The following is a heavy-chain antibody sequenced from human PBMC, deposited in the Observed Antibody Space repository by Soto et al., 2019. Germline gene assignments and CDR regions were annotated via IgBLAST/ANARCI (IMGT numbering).Heavy chain of an antibody. Sequence: VGAGGSLRLSCEASGFSFKNYWMGWVRQAPGEGLEWVAKTNQDGSQKYYVDSVKGRFTISRDNARNSLSLQVNSLRAEDTAVYYCARPGEKGSVDYWGQGALVTVSP. CDR1: GFSFKNYW. J-gene: IGHJ4*02. CDR3: ARPGEKGSVDY. CDR2: TNQDGSQK. V-gene: IGHV3-7*01. D-gene: IGHD6-25*01.